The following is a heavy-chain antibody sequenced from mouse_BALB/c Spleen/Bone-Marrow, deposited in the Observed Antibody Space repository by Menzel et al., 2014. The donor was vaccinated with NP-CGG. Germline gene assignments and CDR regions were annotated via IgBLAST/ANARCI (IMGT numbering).Heavy chain of an antibody. CDR3: VLITPVVSNY. CDR2: INPSTGYT. CDR1: GYTFTTYW. V-gene: IGHV1-7*01. Sequence: QVQLKESGAEMAKPGASVKMSCKASGYTFTTYWMHWVKQRPGQGLEWIGYINPSTGYTEYIQKFKDKATLTADKSSSTAYMLLNSLTSEDSSVYYCVLITPVVSNYWGQGTTLTVSS. D-gene: IGHD1-1*01. J-gene: IGHJ2*01.